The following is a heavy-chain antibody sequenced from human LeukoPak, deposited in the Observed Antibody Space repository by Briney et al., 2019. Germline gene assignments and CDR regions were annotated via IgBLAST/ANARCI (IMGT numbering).Heavy chain of an antibody. D-gene: IGHD5-24*01. CDR1: GGSFSGYY. Sequence: SETLSLTCAVYGGSFSGYYWSWIRQPPGKGLEWIGEINHSGSTNYNPSLKSRVTISVDTSKNQCSLKLSSVTAADTAVYYCARLGPLSAIRRTYYYYYMDVWGKGTTVTVSS. V-gene: IGHV4-34*01. CDR2: INHSGST. CDR3: ARLGPLSAIRRTYYYYYMDV. J-gene: IGHJ6*03.